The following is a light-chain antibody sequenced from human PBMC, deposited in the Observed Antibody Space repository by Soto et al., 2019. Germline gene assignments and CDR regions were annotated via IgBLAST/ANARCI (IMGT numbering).Light chain of an antibody. V-gene: IGLV6-57*04. CDR3: QSYDSSNQV. CDR1: SGSIASNY. Sequence: NFMLTQPHSGSESPGKTVTISCTRSSGSIASNYVQWYQQRPGSAPTTVIYEDNQRPSGVPDRFSGSIDSSSNSASLTISGLNTEDEADYYCQSYDSSNQVFGGGTKLTVL. J-gene: IGLJ2*01. CDR2: EDN.